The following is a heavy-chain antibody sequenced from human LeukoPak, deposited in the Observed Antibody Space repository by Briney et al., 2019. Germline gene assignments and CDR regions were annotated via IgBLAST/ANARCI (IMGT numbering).Heavy chain of an antibody. CDR3: ARGRIAVAGT. CDR2: INHSGST. D-gene: IGHD6-19*01. V-gene: IGHV4-34*01. Sequence: SETLSLTCAVYGGSFSGYYWSWIRQPPGKGLEWIGEINHSGSTNYNPSLKSRVTISVDTSKNQFSLKLSSVTAADTAVYYYARGRIAVAGTWGQGTLVTASS. J-gene: IGHJ4*02. CDR1: GGSFSGYY.